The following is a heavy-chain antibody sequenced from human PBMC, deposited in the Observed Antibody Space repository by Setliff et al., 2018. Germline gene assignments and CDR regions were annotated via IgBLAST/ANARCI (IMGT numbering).Heavy chain of an antibody. CDR3: ARDTLTLKDITLLDY. V-gene: IGHV1-2*02. CDR1: GFTFTDYL. J-gene: IGHJ4*02. Sequence: KVSCKASGFTFTDYLMNWMRQTPEQGLEWMGRINLNTGNIFYAQEFQGRVTLTRDTSITTAYMELTGLKYDDTAIYYCARDTLTLKDITLLDYWGQGTLVTVSS. D-gene: IGHD3-9*01. CDR2: INLNTGNI.